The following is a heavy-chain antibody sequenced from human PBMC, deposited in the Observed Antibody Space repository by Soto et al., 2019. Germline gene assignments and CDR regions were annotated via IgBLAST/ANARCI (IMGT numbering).Heavy chain of an antibody. D-gene: IGHD6-19*01. V-gene: IGHV3-11*01. CDR2: ISSSGSTI. CDR1: GFTFSDYY. J-gene: IGHJ6*02. CDR3: ARFPVAGVHYYYGMDV. Sequence: GGSLRLSCAASGFTFSDYYMSWIRQAPGKGLEWVSYISSSGSTIYYADSVKGRFTISRDNAKNSLYLQMNSLRAEDTAVYYCARFPVAGVHYYYGMDVWGQGTTVTVSS.